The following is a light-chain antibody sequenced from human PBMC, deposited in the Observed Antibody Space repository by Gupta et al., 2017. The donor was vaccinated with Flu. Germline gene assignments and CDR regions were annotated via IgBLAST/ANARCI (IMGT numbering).Light chain of an antibody. Sequence: TSSDVGGYNYVACYQQHPGKAPKLMMYDVSNRPSGVSNRFSGSKAGNTASPTIAGLQAEDEADYYCSSYTSSSIGVFGGGTKLTVL. CDR3: SSYTSSSIGV. CDR2: DVS. V-gene: IGLV2-14*04. CDR1: SSDVGGYNY. J-gene: IGLJ2*01.